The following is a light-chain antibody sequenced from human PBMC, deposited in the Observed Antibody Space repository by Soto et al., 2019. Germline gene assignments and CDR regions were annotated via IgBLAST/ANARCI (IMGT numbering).Light chain of an antibody. J-gene: IGKJ4*01. V-gene: IGKV1-9*01. CDR3: QQFKSYPFT. CDR1: QGISYF. Sequence: DIQLTQSPSFLSASVGDRVTITCRASQGISYFLAWYQQKPGKAPKLLIYAASTLQSGVPSRFSGSGSGTEFTLTISCLQPEDFATYHCQQFKSYPFTFGGGTKVDI. CDR2: AAS.